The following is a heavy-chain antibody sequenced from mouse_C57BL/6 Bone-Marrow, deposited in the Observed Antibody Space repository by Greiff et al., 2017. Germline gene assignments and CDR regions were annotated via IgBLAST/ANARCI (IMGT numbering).Heavy chain of an antibody. CDR1: GYTFTSYW. CDR3: ARGGYYSNPHWYFDV. V-gene: IGHV1-50*01. J-gene: IGHJ1*03. D-gene: IGHD2-5*01. Sequence: QVQLQQPGAELVKPGASVKLSCKASGYTFTSYWMPWVKQRPGQGLEWIGEIDPSDSYTNYNQKFKGKATLTVDTSSSTAYMQLSSLTSEDSAVYYCARGGYYSNPHWYFDVWGTGTTVTVSS. CDR2: IDPSDSYT.